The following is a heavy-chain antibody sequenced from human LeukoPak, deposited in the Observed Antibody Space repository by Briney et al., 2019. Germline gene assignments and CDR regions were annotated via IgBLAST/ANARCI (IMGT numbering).Heavy chain of an antibody. CDR2: IHHDGRI. CDR1: GGSISSYY. J-gene: IGHJ4*02. CDR3: ARSHDHLWGNYPDY. V-gene: IGHV4-34*01. Sequence: SETLSLTCTVSGGSISSYYWSWIRQPPGKGLEWIGEIHHDGRINYNPSLKSRVTLSVDKSKNQFSLRLNSVTAADTAMYYCARSHDHLWGNYPDYWGQGTLVTVSS. D-gene: IGHD3-16*02.